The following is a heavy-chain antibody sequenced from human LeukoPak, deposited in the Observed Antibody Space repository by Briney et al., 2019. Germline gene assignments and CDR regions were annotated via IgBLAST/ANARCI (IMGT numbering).Heavy chain of an antibody. J-gene: IGHJ6*02. CDR2: ISAYNGNT. CDR1: GYTFTRYG. D-gene: IGHD3-10*01. V-gene: IGHV1-18*01. CDR3: ARDQGGRVGSYYYYYYGMDV. Sequence: ASVKVSCKASGYTFTRYGISWVRQAPGQGLESMGWISAYNGNTNYAQKLQGRVTMTTDTSTSTAYMELRSLRSDDTAVYYCARDQGGRVGSYYYYYYGMDVWGQGNTVTVSS.